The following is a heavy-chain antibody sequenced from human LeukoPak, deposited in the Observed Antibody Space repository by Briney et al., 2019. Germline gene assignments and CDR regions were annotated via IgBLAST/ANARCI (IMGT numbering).Heavy chain of an antibody. Sequence: ASVEVSCKASGYTFTSYGISWVRQAPGQGLEWMGWISAYNGNTNYAQKLQGRDTMTTDTSTSTAYMELRSLRSDDTAVYYCARDYSRRGWFDPWGQGTLVTVSS. CDR2: ISAYNGNT. CDR3: ARDYSRRGWFDP. V-gene: IGHV1-18*01. CDR1: GYTFTSYG. D-gene: IGHD6-13*01. J-gene: IGHJ5*02.